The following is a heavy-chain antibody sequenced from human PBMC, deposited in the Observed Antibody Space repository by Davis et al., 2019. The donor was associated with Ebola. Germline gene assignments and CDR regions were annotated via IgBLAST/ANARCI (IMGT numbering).Heavy chain of an antibody. J-gene: IGHJ6*04. CDR3: AREAAAGTVGMDV. Sequence: ASVKVSCKASGYTFTNYYMHWVRQAPGQGLEWMGMINPNDGRTIYAQKFQGRVTVTRDTSTSTAYMELRSLRSDDTAVYYCAREAAAGTVGMDVWGKGTTVTVSS. CDR2: INPNDGRT. V-gene: IGHV1-46*01. CDR1: GYTFTNYY. D-gene: IGHD6-13*01.